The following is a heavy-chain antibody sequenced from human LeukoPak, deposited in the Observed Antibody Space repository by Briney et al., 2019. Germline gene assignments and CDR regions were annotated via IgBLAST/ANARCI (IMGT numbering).Heavy chain of an antibody. J-gene: IGHJ4*02. D-gene: IGHD6-19*01. CDR1: GGSISTYY. V-gene: IGHV4-59*08. CDR3: ARQVGYSSGWYIY. Sequence: PSGTLSLTCTVSGGSISTYYWSWIRQPPGKGLEWIGHIYYSGSTNYNPPLKSRVTISVDTSNNQFSLKLTSVTAAGTAVYYCARQVGYSSGWYIYWGQGTLVTVSS. CDR2: IYYSGST.